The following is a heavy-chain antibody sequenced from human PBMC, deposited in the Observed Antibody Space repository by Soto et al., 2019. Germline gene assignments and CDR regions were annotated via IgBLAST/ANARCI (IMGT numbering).Heavy chain of an antibody. Sequence: EVQLVESGGGLVQPGGSLRLSCAASGFTFRSYEMNWVRQAPGKGLEWVSYISSSGSTIYYADSVKGRFTISRDNAKNSLYLQMNSLRAEDTAVYYCARDLVGATDDAFDIWGQGTMVTVSS. D-gene: IGHD1-26*01. V-gene: IGHV3-48*03. CDR1: GFTFRSYE. CDR3: ARDLVGATDDAFDI. J-gene: IGHJ3*02. CDR2: ISSSGSTI.